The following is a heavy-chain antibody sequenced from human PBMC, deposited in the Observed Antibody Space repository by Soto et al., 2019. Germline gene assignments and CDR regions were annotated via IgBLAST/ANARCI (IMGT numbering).Heavy chain of an antibody. J-gene: IGHJ5*02. CDR3: ARGVATIGP. CDR2: IYYSGST. Sequence: SSETLSLTCTVSGDSISSYYWSWIRQPPGKGPEWIGYIYYSGSTNYNPSLKSRVTISVDTPKNQFSLKLTSVTAADTAVYYCARGVATIGPWGQGTLVTVS. D-gene: IGHD5-12*01. CDR1: GDSISSYY. V-gene: IGHV4-59*01.